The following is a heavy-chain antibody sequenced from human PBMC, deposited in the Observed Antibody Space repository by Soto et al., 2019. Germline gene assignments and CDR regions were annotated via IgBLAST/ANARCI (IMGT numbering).Heavy chain of an antibody. CDR1: GFTFSSYG. CDR3: ARVRSGGSYVSPLDY. D-gene: IGHD2-15*01. CDR2: IWYDGSNK. J-gene: IGHJ4*02. V-gene: IGHV3-33*01. Sequence: QVQLVESGGGVVQPGRSLRLSCAASGFTFSSYGMHWVRQAPGKGLEWVAVIWYDGSNKYYADSVKGRFTISRDNSKNTLYLQMNSLRAEDTAVYYCARVRSGGSYVSPLDYWGQGTLVTVSS.